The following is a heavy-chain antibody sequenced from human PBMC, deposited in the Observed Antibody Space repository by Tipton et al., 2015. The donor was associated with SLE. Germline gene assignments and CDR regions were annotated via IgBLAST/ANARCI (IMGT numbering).Heavy chain of an antibody. V-gene: IGHV3-64*02. J-gene: IGHJ6*03. D-gene: IGHD2-2*01. CDR3: ASDLVPIGYMDV. Sequence: GSLRLSCAASGFTFSSYAMHWVRQAPGKGLEYVSAIRSDGLNTYYADSVKGRFIISRDNSKDTLYLQMNSLRAEDTAVYYCASDLVPIGYMDVWGKGTTVTVSS. CDR1: GFTFSSYA. CDR2: IRSDGLNT.